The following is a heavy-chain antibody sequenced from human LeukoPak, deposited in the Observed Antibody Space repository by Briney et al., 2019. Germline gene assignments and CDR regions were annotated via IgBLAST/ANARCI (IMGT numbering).Heavy chain of an antibody. Sequence: GGSLRLSCAASGFTFSSYSMNWVRQAPGKGLEWVSYISSSSTIYYADSVKGRFTISRDNAKNSLYLQMNSLRAEDTAVYYCARFCSGGSCYSYDAFDIWGQGTMATVSS. V-gene: IGHV3-48*01. CDR2: ISSSSTI. CDR1: GFTFSSYS. J-gene: IGHJ3*02. D-gene: IGHD2-15*01. CDR3: ARFCSGGSCYSYDAFDI.